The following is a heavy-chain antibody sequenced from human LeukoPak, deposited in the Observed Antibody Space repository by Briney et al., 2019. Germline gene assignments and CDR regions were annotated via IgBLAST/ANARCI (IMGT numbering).Heavy chain of an antibody. CDR2: INPNSGGT. V-gene: IGHV1-2*02. CDR1: GYTFTGYY. D-gene: IGHD3-22*01. Sequence: ASVKVSCKASGYTFTGYYMHWVRQAPGQGLEWMGWINPNSGGTNYAQKFQGRVTMTRDTSISTAYMELSRLRSDDTAVYYCARGPKITMIVGAPLEIDYWGQGTLVTVSS. CDR3: ARGPKITMIVGAPLEIDY. J-gene: IGHJ4*02.